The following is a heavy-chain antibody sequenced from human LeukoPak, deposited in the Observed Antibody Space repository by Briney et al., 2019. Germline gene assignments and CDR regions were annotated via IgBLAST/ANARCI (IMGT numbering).Heavy chain of an antibody. V-gene: IGHV3-23*01. Sequence: PGGSLRLSCAASGFTFSSYAMSWVRQAPGKGLEWVTAISGSGGSTYYADSVKGRFTISRDNSKNTLYLQMNSLRAEDTAVYYCAKDAPRMYYDYVWGSYPKRGTDWREGTLVTVSS. CDR2: ISGSGGST. D-gene: IGHD3-16*02. J-gene: IGHJ4*02. CDR3: AKDAPRMYYDYVWGSYPKRGTD. CDR1: GFTFSSYA.